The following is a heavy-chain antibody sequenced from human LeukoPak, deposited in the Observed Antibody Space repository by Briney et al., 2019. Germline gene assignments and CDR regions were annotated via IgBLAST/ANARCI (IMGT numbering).Heavy chain of an antibody. CDR3: ARGRSGYVLSYYYYMDV. CDR2: IYYSGST. D-gene: IGHD5-12*01. Sequence: PSETLSLTCTVSGGSISSSSYYWGWIRQPPGKGLEWIGSIYYSGSTYYNPSLKSRVTISVDTSKNQFSLKLSSVTAADTAVYYCARGRSGYVLSYYYYMDVWGKGTTVTISS. J-gene: IGHJ6*03. CDR1: GGSISSSSYY. V-gene: IGHV4-39*01.